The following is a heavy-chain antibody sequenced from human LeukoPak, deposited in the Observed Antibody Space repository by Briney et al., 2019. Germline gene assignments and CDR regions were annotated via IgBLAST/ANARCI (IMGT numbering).Heavy chain of an antibody. D-gene: IGHD1-26*01. CDR1: GGSFSGYY. Sequence: SETLSLTCAVYGGSFSGYYWSWIRQPPGKGLEWIGEINHSGSTNYNPSLKSRVTISVDTSKNQFSLKLSSVTAADTAVCYCARRFYSGSYPQDFDYWGQGTLVTVSS. V-gene: IGHV4-34*01. J-gene: IGHJ4*02. CDR2: INHSGST. CDR3: ARRFYSGSYPQDFDY.